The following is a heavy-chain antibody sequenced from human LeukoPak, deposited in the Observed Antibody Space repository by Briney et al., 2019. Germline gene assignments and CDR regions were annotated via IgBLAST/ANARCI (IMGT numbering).Heavy chain of an antibody. CDR3: AREMAERYYDILTGYYTRDAFDI. CDR2: IYYSGST. V-gene: IGHV4-39*07. D-gene: IGHD3-9*01. CDR1: GGSISSSSYY. J-gene: IGHJ3*02. Sequence: PSETLSLTCTVSGGSISSSSYYWGWIRQPPGKGLEWIGSIYYSGSTYYNPSLKSRVTISVDTSKNQFSLKLSSVTAADTAVYYCAREMAERYYDILTGYYTRDAFDIWGQGTMVTVSS.